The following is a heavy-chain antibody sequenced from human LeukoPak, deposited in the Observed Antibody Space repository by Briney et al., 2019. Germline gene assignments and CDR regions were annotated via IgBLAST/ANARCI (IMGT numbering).Heavy chain of an antibody. Sequence: ASVKVSCKASGYTFPSYFMHRVRQAPGQGLEWMGIINPTGGSTTYAQKFQGRVTMTRDTSTSTVYMELSSLRSDDTAVYYYARTAARRFDYWGQGTLVTVSS. D-gene: IGHD6-6*01. V-gene: IGHV1-46*01. CDR1: GYTFPSYF. CDR2: INPTGGST. J-gene: IGHJ4*02. CDR3: ARTAARRFDY.